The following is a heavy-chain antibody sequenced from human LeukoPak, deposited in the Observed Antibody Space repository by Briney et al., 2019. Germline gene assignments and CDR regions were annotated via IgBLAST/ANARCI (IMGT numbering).Heavy chain of an antibody. V-gene: IGHV3-33*06. CDR2: IWYDGNTT. CDR3: AKDTLAYYFDY. CDR1: GFAFSSFG. J-gene: IGHJ4*02. Sequence: GGSLRLSCAAPGFAFSSFGMHWVRQAPGRGLEWVATIWYDGNTTYYADSVKGRFTISRDDSKNTVYLQMNSLRAEDTATYYCAKDTLAYYFDYWGQGTLVTVSS.